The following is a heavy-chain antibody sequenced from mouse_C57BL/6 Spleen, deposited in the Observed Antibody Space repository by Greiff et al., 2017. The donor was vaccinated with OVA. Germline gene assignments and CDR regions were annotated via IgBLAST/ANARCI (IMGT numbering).Heavy chain of an antibody. D-gene: IGHD1-3*01. CDR1: GYTFTSYW. V-gene: IGHV1-7*01. CDR2: INPSSGYT. CDR3: ARDGTKAMDY. J-gene: IGHJ4*01. Sequence: VKLMESGAELAKPGASVKLSCKASGYTFTSYWMHWVKQRPGQGLEWIGYINPSSGYTKYNQKFKDKATLTADNSSSTAYMQLSSLTYEDSAVYYCARDGTKAMDYWGQGTSVTVSS.